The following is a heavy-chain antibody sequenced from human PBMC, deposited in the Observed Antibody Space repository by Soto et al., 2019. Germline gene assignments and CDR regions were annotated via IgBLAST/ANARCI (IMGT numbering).Heavy chain of an antibody. CDR2: INPIFGTT. D-gene: IGHD3-10*01. CDR3: AGSYKYGSGTFDAFDI. J-gene: IGHJ3*02. Sequence: QVQLVQSGTEVKKPGSSVKVSCKASGGTFSSYAISWVRQAPGQGLEWMGGINPIFGTTNYAQRFQGRVSITADDSTSTTYMELSSLRSEDTAVYYCAGSYKYGSGTFDAFDIWGQGTLVTVSS. V-gene: IGHV1-69*01. CDR1: GGTFSSYA.